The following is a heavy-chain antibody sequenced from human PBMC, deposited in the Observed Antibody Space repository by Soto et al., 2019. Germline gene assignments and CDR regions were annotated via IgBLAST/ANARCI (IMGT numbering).Heavy chain of an antibody. V-gene: IGHV1-69*02. Sequence: SVKVSCKASGGTFSSYTISWVRQAPGQGLEWMGRIIPILGIANYAQKFQGRVTITADKSTSTAYMELSSLRSEDTAVYYCASCYDYYYYMDVWGKGTTVTVSS. CDR3: ASCYDYYYYMDV. CDR2: IIPILGIA. J-gene: IGHJ6*03. CDR1: GGTFSSYT.